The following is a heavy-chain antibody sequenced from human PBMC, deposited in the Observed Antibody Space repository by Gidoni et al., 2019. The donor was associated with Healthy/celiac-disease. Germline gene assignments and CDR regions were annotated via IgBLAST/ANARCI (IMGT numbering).Heavy chain of an antibody. CDR2: ISAYNGNT. V-gene: IGHV1-18*01. CDR1: GYTFTSYG. CDR3: ARDSERVREYPPDY. J-gene: IGHJ4*02. D-gene: IGHD3-10*01. Sequence: QVQLVQSGAEGKKPGASVKVSCKASGYTFTSYGNSWVRPAPGEGLGWMGWISAYNGNTNYAQTLQGRVTMTTDTSTSTAYMELRSLRSDDTAVYYCARDSERVREYPPDYWGQGTLVTVSS.